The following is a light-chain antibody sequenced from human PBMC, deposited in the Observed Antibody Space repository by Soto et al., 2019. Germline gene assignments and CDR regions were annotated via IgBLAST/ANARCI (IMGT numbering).Light chain of an antibody. CDR1: HSVSSD. V-gene: IGKV3-15*01. CDR2: GAS. Sequence: EIVMSQSPGTLSLSAGERATVSCRASHSVSSDLAWYQQKPGQAPRLLIYGASTRATDVPARFSGGGSGTEFTLTIISLQSEDSAIYYCQQYHDWPPITFGPGTKVYIK. CDR3: QQYHDWPPIT. J-gene: IGKJ3*01.